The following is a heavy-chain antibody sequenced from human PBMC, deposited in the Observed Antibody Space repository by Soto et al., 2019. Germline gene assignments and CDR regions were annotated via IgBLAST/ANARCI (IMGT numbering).Heavy chain of an antibody. Sequence: SETLSLTCTVSGGSISSCYWTWIRQPPGKGLEWIGYIYYSGSTDYNPSLKSRVTISADTSKNQFSLRLTSVTAADTAVYYCARGTSYSISWYYNWLDRWGQGALVTVSS. CDR2: IYYSGST. J-gene: IGHJ5*02. CDR3: ARGTSYSISWYYNWLDR. D-gene: IGHD2-2*01. V-gene: IGHV4-59*01. CDR1: GGSISSCY.